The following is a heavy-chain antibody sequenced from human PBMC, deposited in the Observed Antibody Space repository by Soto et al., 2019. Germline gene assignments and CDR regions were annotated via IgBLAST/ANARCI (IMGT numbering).Heavy chain of an antibody. J-gene: IGHJ4*02. CDR1: GFTFSSYG. CDR2: ISYDGSNK. Sequence: PGGSLRLSCAASGFTFSSYGMHGVRQAPGKGLEWVAVISYDGSNKYYADSVKGRFTISRDNSKNTLYLQMNSLRAEDTAVYYCSKSSVVRPTPHDYSAQRTLVPVSS. CDR3: SKSSVVRPTPHDY. V-gene: IGHV3-30*18. D-gene: IGHD6-6*01.